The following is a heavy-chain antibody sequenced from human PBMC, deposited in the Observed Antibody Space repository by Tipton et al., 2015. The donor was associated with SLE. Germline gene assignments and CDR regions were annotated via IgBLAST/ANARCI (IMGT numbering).Heavy chain of an antibody. V-gene: IGHV4-34*01. Sequence: WSWIRQPPGKGLEWIGEISHSGATNYNPSLKSRVTISVDASKNQFSLKMNFMTAADTAVYYCATSLNYYDSSGPEAWGQGTIVTVSS. D-gene: IGHD3-22*01. CDR2: ISHSGAT. J-gene: IGHJ3*01. CDR3: ATSLNYYDSSGPEA.